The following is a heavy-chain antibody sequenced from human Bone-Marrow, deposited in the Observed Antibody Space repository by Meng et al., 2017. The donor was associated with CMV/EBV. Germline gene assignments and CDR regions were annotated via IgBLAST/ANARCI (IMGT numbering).Heavy chain of an antibody. Sequence: GGSLRLSCKGSGYSFTSYWIGWVRQMPGKGLEWMGIIYPGDSDTRYSPSFQGQVTISAAKSISTAYLQWGSLKASDTAMYYCAGPGGGSGYGSVDYWGQGTLVTVSS. CDR1: GYSFTSYW. D-gene: IGHD3-10*01. V-gene: IGHV5-51*01. CDR2: IYPGDSDT. J-gene: IGHJ4*02. CDR3: AGPGGGSGYGSVDY.